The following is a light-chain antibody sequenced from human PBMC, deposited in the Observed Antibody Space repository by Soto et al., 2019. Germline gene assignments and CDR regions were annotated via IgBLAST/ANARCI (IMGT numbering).Light chain of an antibody. CDR1: QSVSSTY. V-gene: IGKV3-20*01. J-gene: IGKJ2*01. CDR3: QQYGSSPEYT. Sequence: EIVLTQSPGTLSLSPGERATLSCRASQSVSSTYLAWYQQKPGQAPRLLIHGASSRATGIPDRFSGSGSGTDFTHTINRLEPEDFAVYYCQQYGSSPEYTFGQGTKLEIK. CDR2: GAS.